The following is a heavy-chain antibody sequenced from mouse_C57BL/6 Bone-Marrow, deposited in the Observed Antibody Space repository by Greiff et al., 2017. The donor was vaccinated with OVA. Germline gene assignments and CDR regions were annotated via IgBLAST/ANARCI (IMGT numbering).Heavy chain of an antibody. CDR3: ARESSGFAD. J-gene: IGHJ3*01. CDR1: GYTFTSYG. V-gene: IGHV1-58*01. CDR2: IYLGNGYT. D-gene: IGHD3-2*02. Sequence: VQLQQSGAELVRPGSSVKMSCKTSGYTFTSYGINWVKQRPGQGLEWIGYIYLGNGYTEYNEKFKGKATLTSDTSSSTAYMQLSSLTSEDSAIYLCARESSGFADWGQGTLVTVSA.